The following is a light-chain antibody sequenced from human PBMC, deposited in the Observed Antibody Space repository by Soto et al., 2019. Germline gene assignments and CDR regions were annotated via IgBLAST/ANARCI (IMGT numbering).Light chain of an antibody. CDR2: GAS. CDR3: QQYSSSSLT. V-gene: IGKV3-20*01. J-gene: IGKJ4*01. CDR1: RSVSSTY. Sequence: DIVLTQSPATLTLSPGESASLSCSASRSVSSTYLAWYQQKPGQAPRLLIYGASSRATGIPDRFSGSGSGTDFTLTISRLEPEDFALYYCQQYSSSSLTFGGGTKVDIK.